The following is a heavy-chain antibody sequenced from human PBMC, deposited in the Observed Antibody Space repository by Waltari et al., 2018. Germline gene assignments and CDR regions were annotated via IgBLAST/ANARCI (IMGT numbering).Heavy chain of an antibody. D-gene: IGHD6-6*01. Sequence: QVQLVESGGGVVQPGGSLRLSCTASGFIFSTYAMHWVRQAPGKGREWVAVISYDGSNKHSADSVKGRLTISRDNSKNTLFLQMNSLRPEDAAVFYCAGGARRNFDYWGQGTLVTVSS. CDR1: GFIFSTYA. CDR2: ISYDGSNK. CDR3: AGGARRNFDY. V-gene: IGHV3-30-3*01. J-gene: IGHJ4*02.